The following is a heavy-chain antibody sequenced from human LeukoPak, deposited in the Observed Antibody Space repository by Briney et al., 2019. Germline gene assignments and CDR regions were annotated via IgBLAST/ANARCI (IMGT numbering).Heavy chain of an antibody. V-gene: IGHV4-59*01. CDR2: FYNSGRS. CDR1: GDSITGFY. Sequence: SETLSLTCTVSGDSITGFYWNWIRQPPGKGLEWIGYFYNSGRSTYNPSLKSRVTISADTSKNHFSLKLNSVTTADTAVYYCTRGAGWLIDYWGQGILVTVSS. J-gene: IGHJ4*02. D-gene: IGHD3-16*01. CDR3: TRGAGWLIDY.